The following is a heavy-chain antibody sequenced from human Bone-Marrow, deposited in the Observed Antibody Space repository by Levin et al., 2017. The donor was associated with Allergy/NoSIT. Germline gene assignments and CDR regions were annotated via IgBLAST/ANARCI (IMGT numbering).Heavy chain of an antibody. J-gene: IGHJ4*02. D-gene: IGHD1-26*01. Sequence: GGSLRLSCAASGFTFINTWMSWVRQAPGKGLESIGRIKSKSDGETTDYAAPVRGRFTISRDDSKNTVYLQMNSLKPEDTAVYYCTTDRRWEEKYPDYWGQVTLVTVSS. CDR2: IKSKSDGETT. CDR1: GFTFINTW. V-gene: IGHV3-15*01. CDR3: TTDRRWEEKYPDY.